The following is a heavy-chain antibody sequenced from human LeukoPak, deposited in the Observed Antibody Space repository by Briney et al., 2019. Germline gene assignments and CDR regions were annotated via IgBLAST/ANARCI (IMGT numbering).Heavy chain of an antibody. CDR2: IWYDESNK. V-gene: IGHV3-33*08. J-gene: IGHJ5*02. CDR3: ARDSPEIRYSSSSWFDP. Sequence: GGSLRLSCAASGFTFSGYWMHWVRQAPGKGLEWVAVIWYDESNKYYADSVKGRFTISRDNSKNTLYLQMNSLRAEDTAVYYCARDSPEIRYSSSSWFDPWGQGTLVTVSS. CDR1: GFTFSGYW. D-gene: IGHD6-13*01.